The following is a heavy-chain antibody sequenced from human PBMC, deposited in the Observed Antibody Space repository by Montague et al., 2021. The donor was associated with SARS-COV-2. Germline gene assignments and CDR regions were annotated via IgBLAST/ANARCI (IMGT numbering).Heavy chain of an antibody. V-gene: IGHV4-59*11. CDR2: FDHSGAT. CDR3: AREFRIELWQTNWYFGL. Sequence: SETLSLTCSVSGGSISGHYWSWIRQPQGKGLEWIGNFDHSGATKYNPSLKSRATISVDTSKNQFALRLHSVTAADTAVYYCAREFRIELWQTNWYFGLWGRGTLVTVSS. J-gene: IGHJ2*01. CDR1: GGSISGHY. D-gene: IGHD3-16*01.